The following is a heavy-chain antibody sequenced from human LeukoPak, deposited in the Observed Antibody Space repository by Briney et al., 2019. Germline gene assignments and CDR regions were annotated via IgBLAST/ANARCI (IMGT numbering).Heavy chain of an antibody. V-gene: IGHV3-48*01. CDR3: ARALTGHYYYYYMDV. CDR2: ISSSSSTI. Sequence: GGSLRLSCAASGFTFSSYSMNWVRQAPGKGLEWVSYISSSSSTIYYADSVKGRFTISRDNAKNSLYLQMNSLRAEDTAVYYCARALTGHYYYYYMDVWGKGTTVTVSS. CDR1: GFTFSSYS. D-gene: IGHD7-27*01. J-gene: IGHJ6*03.